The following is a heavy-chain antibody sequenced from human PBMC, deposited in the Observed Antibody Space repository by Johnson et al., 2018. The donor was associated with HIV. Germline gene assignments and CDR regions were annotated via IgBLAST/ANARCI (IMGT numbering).Heavy chain of an antibody. CDR3: AKVYYYDSSGFPDAFDI. CDR2: IRYDGSKK. J-gene: IGHJ3*02. V-gene: IGHV3-30*02. Sequence: QMLLVESGGGVVQPGGSLRLSCAASGFTFSSYGMHWVRQAPGKGLEWVALIRYDGSKKYYADSVKGRFTISRDNSKNTMDLQMNSLRAEDTAVYYCAKVYYYDSSGFPDAFDIWGQGTMVIVSS. CDR1: GFTFSSYG. D-gene: IGHD3-22*01.